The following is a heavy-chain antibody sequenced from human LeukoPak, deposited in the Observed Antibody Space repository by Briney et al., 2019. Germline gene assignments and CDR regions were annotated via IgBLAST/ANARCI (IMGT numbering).Heavy chain of an antibody. CDR2: IYPGDSDT. V-gene: IGHV5-51*01. CDR1: GYSFTSYW. CDR3: ARGGYYYDSSGYYLFDY. Sequence: PGESLKISCKGSGYSFTSYWIGWVRQMPGKGLEWMGIIYPGDSDTRYSPSFQGQVTISADKSISTAYLQWSSLKASDTAMYYCARGGYYYDSSGYYLFDYWGQGTLVSVSS. D-gene: IGHD3-22*01. J-gene: IGHJ4*02.